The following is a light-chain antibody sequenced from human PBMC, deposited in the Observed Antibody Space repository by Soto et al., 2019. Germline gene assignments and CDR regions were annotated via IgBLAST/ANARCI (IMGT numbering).Light chain of an antibody. CDR1: QSLLHSNGYNY. V-gene: IGKV2-28*01. Sequence: DIVMTQSPLSLPVTPGEPASISCRSSQSLLHSNGYNYLDWYLQKPGQSPQLLIYLGSNRASGVPDRFSGSGSGTDFTLKISRVEAEDVGVYYCMQALQWTFGQGTKVDNK. CDR3: MQALQWT. J-gene: IGKJ1*01. CDR2: LGS.